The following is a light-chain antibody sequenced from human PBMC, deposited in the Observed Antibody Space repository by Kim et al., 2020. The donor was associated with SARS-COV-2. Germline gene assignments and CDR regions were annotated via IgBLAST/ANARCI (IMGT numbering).Light chain of an antibody. Sequence: AQGKTASITCGGNNIGRKSVHWYQQRPGQAPILVMDNDSDRPSGIPERFSGSNSGNTATLTISRVEAGDEADYFCQVWDSSGDHWVFGGGTKVTVL. CDR1: NIGRKS. V-gene: IGLV3-21*04. CDR3: QVWDSSGDHWV. J-gene: IGLJ3*02. CDR2: NDS.